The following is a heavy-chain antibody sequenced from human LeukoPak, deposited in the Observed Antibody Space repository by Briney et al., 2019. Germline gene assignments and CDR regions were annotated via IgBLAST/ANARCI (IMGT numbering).Heavy chain of an antibody. CDR2: ISYSGST. CDR1: GGSISNYY. CDR3: ARPGGIAAAAPTY. V-gene: IGHV4-59*08. J-gene: IGHJ4*02. D-gene: IGHD6-13*01. Sequence: SETLSLTCTVSGGSISNYYWSWIRQPPGKGLEWIGYISYSGSTNYNASLKSRVTISIDTSKNQFSLKLSSVTAADTAVYHCARPGGIAAAAPTYWGQGTLVTVSS.